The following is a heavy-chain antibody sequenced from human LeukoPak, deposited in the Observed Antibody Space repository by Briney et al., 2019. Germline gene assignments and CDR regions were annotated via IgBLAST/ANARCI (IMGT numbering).Heavy chain of an antibody. D-gene: IGHD3/OR15-3a*01. J-gene: IGHJ4*02. CDR3: ARYEEFSTGYLASSPRHYFDH. CDR2: IYYTGST. V-gene: IGHV4-59*01. CDR1: GGSIKSYY. Sequence: SETLSLTCTVSGGSIKSYYWSWIRQPPGKGLECIGHIYYTGSTYYKPSLESRVTISVDMAKNRISLKLSSVTAADTAVYYCARYEEFSTGYLASSPRHYFDHWGQGTLVTVSS.